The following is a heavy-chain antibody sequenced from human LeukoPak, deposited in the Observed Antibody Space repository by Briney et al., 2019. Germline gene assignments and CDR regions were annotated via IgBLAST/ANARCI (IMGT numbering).Heavy chain of an antibody. D-gene: IGHD5-18*01. J-gene: IGHJ5*02. V-gene: IGHV4-59*01. CDR3: ARDKAHSYGRYFDP. CDR2: ISYGNT. Sequence: SETLSLTCTVSGGSISTYYWNWIRQTPGKGLEWIGHISYGNTDYNPSLKSRVTITVDTSKNQFSLKLTSVTAADTAVYYCARDKAHSYGRYFDPWGQGALVTVSS. CDR1: GGSISTYY.